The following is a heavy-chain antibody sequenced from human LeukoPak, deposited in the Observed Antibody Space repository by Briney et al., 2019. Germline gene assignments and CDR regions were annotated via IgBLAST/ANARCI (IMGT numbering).Heavy chain of an antibody. CDR1: GGSISSSNYY. V-gene: IGHV4-39*01. CDR3: ARVDIGVVPSTTFDF. J-gene: IGHJ4*02. D-gene: IGHD2-2*03. Sequence: PSETLSLTCTVSGGSISSSNYYWGWIRQPPGKGREWIGSINYSGDIYSNPSLKSRVTISVDTSKNQFSLKLSSVTAAGTAVYYCARVDIGVVPSTTFDFWGQGTLVAVSS. CDR2: INYSGDI.